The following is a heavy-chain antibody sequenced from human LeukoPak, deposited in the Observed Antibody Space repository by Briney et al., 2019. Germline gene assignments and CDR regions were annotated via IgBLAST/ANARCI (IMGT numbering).Heavy chain of an antibody. J-gene: IGHJ4*02. CDR1: GFTFSSYS. D-gene: IGHD2-21*02. CDR3: ARDSKVTADHPHC. CDR2: ISSSSSYI. V-gene: IGHV3-21*01. Sequence: GGSLRLSCAASGFTFSSYSMNWVRQAPGKGLEWVSSISSSSSYIYYADSVKGRFTISRDNAKNSLYLQMNSLRAEDTAVYYCARDSKVTADHPHCWGQGTLVTVSS.